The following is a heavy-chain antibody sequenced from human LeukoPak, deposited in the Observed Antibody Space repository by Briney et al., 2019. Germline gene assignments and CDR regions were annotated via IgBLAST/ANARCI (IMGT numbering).Heavy chain of an antibody. CDR3: ARALLYSYGYSYFDY. J-gene: IGHJ4*02. CDR2: ISYDGSNK. Sequence: PGGSLRLSCAASGFTFSSYWMSWVRQAPGKGLEWVAVISYDGSNKYYADSVKGRFTISRDNSKNTLYLQMNSLRAEDTAVYYCARALLYSYGYSYFDYWAREPWSPSPQ. V-gene: IGHV3-30*03. CDR1: GFTFSSYW. D-gene: IGHD5-18*01.